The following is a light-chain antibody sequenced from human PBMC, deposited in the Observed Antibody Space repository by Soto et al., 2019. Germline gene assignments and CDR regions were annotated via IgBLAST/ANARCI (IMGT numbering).Light chain of an antibody. CDR2: GAS. CDR3: QQYGSSRWT. Sequence: EIVLTQSPGTLSLSPGERATLSCRASQSVSSIYLAWYQQKPGQAPRLLIYGASSRATGIPDRFSGSGSGPEFDLTISRLEPDDFAVYYCQQYGSSRWTFGQGTKVES. J-gene: IGKJ1*01. V-gene: IGKV3-20*01. CDR1: QSVSSIY.